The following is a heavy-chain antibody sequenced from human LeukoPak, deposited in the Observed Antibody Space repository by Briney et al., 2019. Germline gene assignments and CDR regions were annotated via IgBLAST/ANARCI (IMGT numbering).Heavy chain of an antibody. CDR2: FDPEDGET. CDR1: GYTLTELS. J-gene: IGHJ4*02. Sequence: ASVKVSCKVSGYTLTELSMHWVRQAPGKGLEWMGGFDPEDGETIYAQKFQGRVTMTEDTSTDTAYMELGSLRSEDTAVYYCATFSPYYSSSSHWGQGTLVTVSS. D-gene: IGHD6-13*01. CDR3: ATFSPYYSSSSH. V-gene: IGHV1-24*01.